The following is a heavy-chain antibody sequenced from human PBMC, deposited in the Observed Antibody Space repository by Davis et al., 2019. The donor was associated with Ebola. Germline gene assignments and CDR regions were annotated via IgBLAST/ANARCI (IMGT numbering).Heavy chain of an antibody. CDR1: GHTFTAYS. J-gene: IGHJ4*02. CDR2: INPNSGGT. CDR3: ARATRPYYDSSGYDY. V-gene: IGHV1-2*04. D-gene: IGHD3-22*01. Sequence: ASVTVSCKASGHTFTAYSMHWVRQAPGQGLEWMGWINPNSGGTNYAQKFQGWVTMTRDTSISTAYMELSRLRSDDTAVYYCARATRPYYDSSGYDYWGQGTLVTVSS.